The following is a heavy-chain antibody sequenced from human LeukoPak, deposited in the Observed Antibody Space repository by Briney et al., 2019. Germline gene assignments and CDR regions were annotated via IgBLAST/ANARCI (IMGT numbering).Heavy chain of an antibody. CDR2: ISGSGGSA. CDR3: AKSGVEGSGSYDH. CDR1: GFTFSSYD. J-gene: IGHJ4*02. D-gene: IGHD1-26*01. V-gene: IGHV3-23*01. Sequence: GGSLRLSCAASGFTFSSYDMSWVRQAPGKGLEWVSAISGSGGSAYYADSVKGRFTISRDNSKNTLYLQMNSLRAEDTAVYYCAKSGVEGSGSYDHWGQRTLVTVSS.